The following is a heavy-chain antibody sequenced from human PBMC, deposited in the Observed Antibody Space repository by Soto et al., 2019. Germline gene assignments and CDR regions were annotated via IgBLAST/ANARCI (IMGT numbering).Heavy chain of an antibody. Sequence: GESLKISCKGSGYSFTSYWIGWVRQMPGKGLEWMGIIYPGDSDTRYSPSFQGQVTISADKSISTAYLQWSSLKASDTAMFFCARGRPAPLVVAATPAVFDIWGQGKMVTVSS. J-gene: IGHJ3*02. CDR2: IYPGDSDT. D-gene: IGHD2-15*01. CDR1: GYSFTSYW. V-gene: IGHV5-51*01. CDR3: ARGRPAPLVVAATPAVFDI.